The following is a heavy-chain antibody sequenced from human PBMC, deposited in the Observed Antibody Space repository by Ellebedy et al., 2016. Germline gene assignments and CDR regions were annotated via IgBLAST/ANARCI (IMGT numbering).Heavy chain of an antibody. V-gene: IGHV3-48*01. CDR2: ISSSGTAT. J-gene: IGHJ3*02. D-gene: IGHD2-21*02. CDR3: AKSRHSAAYCGSACYYDDAFDM. CDR1: GFSFRTHS. Sequence: GESLKISXAASGFSFRTHSMNWVRQAPGKGLEWLSFISSSGTATYYADSVKGRFTISRDTAKSTQYLQMNSLRAEDTAVYYCAKSRHSAAYCGSACYYDDAFDMWGQGTMVTVSS.